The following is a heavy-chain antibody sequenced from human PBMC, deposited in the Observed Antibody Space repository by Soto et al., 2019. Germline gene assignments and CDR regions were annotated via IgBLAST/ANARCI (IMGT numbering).Heavy chain of an antibody. Sequence: EVQLVESGGGLVHPGGSLRLSCAASGFTFSSYWMHWVRQLPGQGLVWVSRISPDGSNTGYADSVKGRFTISRDNAKNTLYLQMNSLRAEDTAVYYCTRDFDYETAYWGQGTLVTVSS. D-gene: IGHD3-22*01. CDR1: GFTFSSYW. V-gene: IGHV3-74*01. CDR2: ISPDGSNT. J-gene: IGHJ4*02. CDR3: TRDFDYETAY.